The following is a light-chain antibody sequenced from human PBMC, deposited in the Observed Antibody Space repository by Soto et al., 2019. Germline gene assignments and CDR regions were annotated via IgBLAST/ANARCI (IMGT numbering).Light chain of an antibody. J-gene: IGLJ2*01. CDR3: SAYTTNITPVV. V-gene: IGLV2-14*01. CDR2: EVT. Sequence: QSALTQPASVSGSPGQSITISCTGTSGDIGGYNYVSWYQQHPGKAPKLLISEVTNRPSGVSNRFSASKSGNTASLTISGLPAEDEADYYCSAYTTNITPVVFGGGTKLTVL. CDR1: SGDIGGYNY.